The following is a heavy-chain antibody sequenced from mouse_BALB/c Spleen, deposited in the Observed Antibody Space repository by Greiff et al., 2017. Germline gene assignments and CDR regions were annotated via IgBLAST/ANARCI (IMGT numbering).Heavy chain of an antibody. V-gene: IGHV1-77*01. Sequence: QGQLQQSGPELVKPGASVKMSCKASGYTFTDYVISWVKQRTGQGLEWIGEIYPGSGSTYYNEKFKGKATLTADKSSNTAYMQLSSLTSEDSAVYFCARPLLLSLYYAMDYWGQGTSVTVSS. J-gene: IGHJ4*01. CDR1: GYTFTDYV. CDR3: ARPLLLSLYYAMDY. CDR2: IYPGSGST. D-gene: IGHD2-12*01.